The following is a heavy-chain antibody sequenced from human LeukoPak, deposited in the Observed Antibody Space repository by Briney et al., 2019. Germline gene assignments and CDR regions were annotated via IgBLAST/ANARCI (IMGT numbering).Heavy chain of an antibody. Sequence: PSETLSLTCAVSGGSISSSNWWSWVRQPPGKGLEWIGEIYHSGSTNYNPSLKSRVTISVDKSKNQFPLKLSSVTAADTAVYYCARSHIVVVPASTYYYYYGMDVWGKGTTVTVSS. CDR2: IYHSGST. CDR1: GGSISSSNW. J-gene: IGHJ6*04. D-gene: IGHD2-2*01. CDR3: ARSHIVVVPASTYYYYYGMDV. V-gene: IGHV4-4*02.